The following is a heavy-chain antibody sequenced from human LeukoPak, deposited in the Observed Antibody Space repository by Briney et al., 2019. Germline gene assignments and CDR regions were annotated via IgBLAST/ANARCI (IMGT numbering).Heavy chain of an antibody. V-gene: IGHV4-4*07. CDR1: VGSISSYY. CDR2: IYTSGST. J-gene: IGHJ3*02. CDR3: ARGGFSGYDLDAFDI. Sequence: PSETLSLTCTVSVGSISSYYWGWIRQPAGKGLEWIGRIYTSGSTNYNPSLKSRVTMSVDTSKNQFSLKLSSVTAADTAVYYCARGGFSGYDLDAFDIWGQGTMVTVSS. D-gene: IGHD5-12*01.